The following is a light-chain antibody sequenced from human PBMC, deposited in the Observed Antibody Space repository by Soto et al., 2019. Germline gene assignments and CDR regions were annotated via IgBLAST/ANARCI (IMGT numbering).Light chain of an antibody. V-gene: IGLV2-11*01. CDR2: AVT. CDR1: NNDVGGYNY. Sequence: QSALTQPRSMSRSPGQSVTISCPGTNNDVGGYNYVSWYQQYPGKAPKVMIYAVTKRPSGVPDRISGSKSGNTASLTISGLQAEDEADYYCCSYAGSYTHYVFGTGTKVTV. J-gene: IGLJ1*01. CDR3: CSYAGSYTHYV.